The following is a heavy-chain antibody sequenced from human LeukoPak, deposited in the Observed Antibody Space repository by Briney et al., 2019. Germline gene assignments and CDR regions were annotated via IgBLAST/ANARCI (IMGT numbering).Heavy chain of an antibody. D-gene: IGHD1-26*01. CDR2: TYYRSNKCYG. J-gene: IGHJ4*02. Sequence: SQTLSLSCAISGDSVSGSTAAWTWVRQSPSRGLEWLGRTYYRSNKCYGDFAEYVKSRITIDPDTSKNQFSLQLNSVTPDDTAVYFCARGQTYSGRIFDYWGQGILVTVSS. CDR3: ARGQTYSGRIFDY. V-gene: IGHV6-1*01. CDR1: GDSVSGSTAA.